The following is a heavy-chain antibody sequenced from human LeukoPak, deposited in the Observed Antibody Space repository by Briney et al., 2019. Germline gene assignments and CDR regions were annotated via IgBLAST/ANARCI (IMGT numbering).Heavy chain of an antibody. CDR1: GFSFSSYT. CDR3: AKDLSTIFGVVINYFDY. Sequence: GGSLRLSCVASGFSFSSYTMSWVRQAPGKGLEWVSAISGSGGSTYYADSVKGRFTISRDNSKNTLYLQMNSLRAEDTAVYYCAKDLSTIFGVVINYFDYWGQGTLVTVSS. J-gene: IGHJ4*02. CDR2: ISGSGGST. V-gene: IGHV3-23*01. D-gene: IGHD3-3*01.